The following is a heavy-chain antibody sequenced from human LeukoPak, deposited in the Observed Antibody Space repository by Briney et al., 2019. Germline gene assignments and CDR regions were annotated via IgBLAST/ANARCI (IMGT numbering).Heavy chain of an antibody. D-gene: IGHD2/OR15-2a*01. V-gene: IGHV7-4-1*02. CDR1: GYTFTTYG. Sequence: ASVKVSCKASGYTFTTYGINWVRQAPGQGLEWMGWINTNTGNPTYAQGFTGRFVFSLDTSVSSAYLQISSLKAEDTAVYYCARDLIGIFGGKRIEIWGQGTLVTVSS. CDR2: INTNTGNP. J-gene: IGHJ4*02. CDR3: ARDLIGIFGGKRIEI.